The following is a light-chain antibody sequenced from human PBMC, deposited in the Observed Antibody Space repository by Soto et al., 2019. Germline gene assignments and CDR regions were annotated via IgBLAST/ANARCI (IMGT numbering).Light chain of an antibody. CDR1: RSISSY. J-gene: IGKJ1*01. Sequence: EVVLTQSPATLSLSPGDSATLSCKASRSISSYLAWYQQKPGQAPSLLIYDASSRATGIPDRFSGSGSGTDFTLTISRLEPEDFAVYYCQQYGSSPWTFGQGTKVDIK. CDR2: DAS. V-gene: IGKV3-20*01. CDR3: QQYGSSPWT.